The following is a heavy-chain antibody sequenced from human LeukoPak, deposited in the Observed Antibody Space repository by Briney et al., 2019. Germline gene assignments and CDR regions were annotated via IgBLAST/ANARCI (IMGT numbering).Heavy chain of an antibody. Sequence: ASVKVSCKASGYTFTSYYMHWVRQAPGQGLEWMGIINPSGGSTSYAQKFQGRVTMTRDMSTSTVYMELSSLRSEDTAVYYCARVKDYYDSSGYYQGAFDIWGQGTMVTVSS. CDR2: INPSGGST. V-gene: IGHV1-46*01. CDR3: ARVKDYYDSSGYYQGAFDI. J-gene: IGHJ3*02. D-gene: IGHD3-22*01. CDR1: GYTFTSYY.